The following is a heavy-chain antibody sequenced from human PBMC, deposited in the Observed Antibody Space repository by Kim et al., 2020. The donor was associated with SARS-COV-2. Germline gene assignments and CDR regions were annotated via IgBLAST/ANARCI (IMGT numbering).Heavy chain of an antibody. D-gene: IGHD3-3*01. Sequence: GGSLRLSCAASGFTFRSYWMHWVRQAPGKGLVWVSRINTDGSRTTYADSVRGRFSISRDNAQSTLFLQMYSLRAEDTGVYFCARDLDPSANYYFYGMDV. CDR3: ARDLDPSANYYFYGMDV. CDR1: GFTFRSYW. J-gene: IGHJ6*01. V-gene: IGHV3-74*03. CDR2: INTDGSRT.